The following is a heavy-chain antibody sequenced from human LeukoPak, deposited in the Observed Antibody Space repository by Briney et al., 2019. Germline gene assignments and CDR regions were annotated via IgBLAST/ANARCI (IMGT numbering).Heavy chain of an antibody. Sequence: SVTVSCKASGYTFSDFYIHWVRQAPGQGLEYVGWITPKSGDTYSPQRFQGRVTMTRDASISTAYMELSSLRSDDTAVYFCARVRLADERAWAYWGQGTLVTVSS. J-gene: IGHJ4*02. CDR3: ARVRLADERAWAY. CDR2: ITPKSGDT. D-gene: IGHD3-3*02. CDR1: GYTFSDFY. V-gene: IGHV1-2*02.